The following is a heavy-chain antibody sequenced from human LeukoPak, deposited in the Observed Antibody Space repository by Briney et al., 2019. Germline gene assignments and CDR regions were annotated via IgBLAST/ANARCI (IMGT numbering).Heavy chain of an antibody. CDR1: GFIFTSYS. CDR3: ARESYWGAAGKGFDY. Sequence: AGSLRFSCAAAGFIFTSYSMNWLRQAPGKGLEWVSYLSSPSTNIYYVDSVKGRFTISRDNATNSMYLQLNNLRDEDTAVYYCARESYWGAAGKGFDYWGQGTLVTVSS. V-gene: IGHV3-48*02. CDR2: LSSPSTNI. D-gene: IGHD6-13*01. J-gene: IGHJ4*02.